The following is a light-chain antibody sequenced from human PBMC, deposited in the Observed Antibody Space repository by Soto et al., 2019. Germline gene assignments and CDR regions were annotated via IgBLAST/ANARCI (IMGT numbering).Light chain of an antibody. V-gene: IGLV2-23*02. CDR1: SSDVGSYNL. CDR2: EVS. Sequence: QSVLTQPASVSGSPGQSISISCTGTSSDVGSYNLVSWYQQLPGKAPKLIIYEVSKRPSGVSNRFSGSKSGNTASLTISGLQAEDEAEYYCCSWAGSNSFYFFGTGTKVTVL. CDR3: CSWAGSNSFYF. J-gene: IGLJ1*01.